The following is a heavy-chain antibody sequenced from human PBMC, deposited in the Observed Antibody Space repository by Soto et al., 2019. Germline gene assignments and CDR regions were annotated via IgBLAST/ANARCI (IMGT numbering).Heavy chain of an antibody. V-gene: IGHV3-53*01. CDR1: GLSVSTNY. J-gene: IGHJ3*02. D-gene: IGHD6-13*01. CDR2: IFADGRT. CDR3: ARERVAAGGTHDAIDI. Sequence: EVHLVESGGDLIQPGGSLRLSCAASGLSVSTNYMTWVRQAPGKGLEWVSLIFADGRTYYADSVKGRFTISRDNSKNTLYLQMNSLSAEDTGVYYCARERVAAGGTHDAIDIWGQGTVVTVSS.